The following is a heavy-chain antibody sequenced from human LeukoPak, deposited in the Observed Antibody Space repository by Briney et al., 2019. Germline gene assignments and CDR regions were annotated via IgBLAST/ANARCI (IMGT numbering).Heavy chain of an antibody. Sequence: GGSLRLSCAASGFTFSSYELYWVRQAPGKGLEWISYISSSSSTIKYADSVRGRFTISRADARESLFLQMNSLRAEDTAIYYCGASRQYVGASDIWGQGTLVTVSS. V-gene: IGHV3-48*03. CDR3: GASRQYVGASDI. CDR1: GFTFSSYE. J-gene: IGHJ3*02. D-gene: IGHD3-16*01. CDR2: ISSSSSTI.